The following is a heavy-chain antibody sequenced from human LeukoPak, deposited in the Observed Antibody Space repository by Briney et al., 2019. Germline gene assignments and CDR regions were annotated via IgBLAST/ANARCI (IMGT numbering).Heavy chain of an antibody. D-gene: IGHD3-22*01. V-gene: IGHV4-39*07. CDR3: AREGERDYYDSSGYPFDC. CDR1: GGSISSISYY. J-gene: IGHJ4*02. CDR2: IYYSGST. Sequence: PSENLSLTCTVSGGSISSISYYWGWIRQPPGKGLEWIGSIYYSGSTYYNPSLKSRVTISVDTSKNQFSLKLNSVTAADTAVYYCAREGERDYYDSSGYPFDCWGQGTLVTVSS.